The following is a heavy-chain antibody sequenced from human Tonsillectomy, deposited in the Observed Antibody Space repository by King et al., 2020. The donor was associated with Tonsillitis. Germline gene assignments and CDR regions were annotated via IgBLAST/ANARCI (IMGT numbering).Heavy chain of an antibody. Sequence: HVQLVESGGGVVQPGGSLRLSCAASGFTFSDFGMHWVRRPPGKGLEWLAFIHCDGSNTYYADSVKGRFTISRDNSKNTLSLQVNSLRAEDTAVYYCGKDSFRGYGTRMGDYWGQGTLVTVSS. CDR2: IHCDGSNT. V-gene: IGHV3-30*02. J-gene: IGHJ4*02. CDR1: GFTFSDFG. D-gene: IGHD6-25*01. CDR3: GKDSFRGYGTRMGDY.